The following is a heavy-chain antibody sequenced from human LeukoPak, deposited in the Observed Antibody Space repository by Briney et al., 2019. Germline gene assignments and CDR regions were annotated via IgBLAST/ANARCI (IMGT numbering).Heavy chain of an antibody. CDR1: GYTFTNFG. J-gene: IGHJ4*02. Sequence: ASVKVSCKAFGYTFTNFGITWVRQAPGQGLEWMGWISAYNGNTNYAQKLQGRVTMTTDTSTSTAYMELRSLRSDDTAVYYCARDLPYQLSTNYFDYWGQGTLVTVSS. V-gene: IGHV1-18*01. D-gene: IGHD2-2*01. CDR2: ISAYNGNT. CDR3: ARDLPYQLSTNYFDY.